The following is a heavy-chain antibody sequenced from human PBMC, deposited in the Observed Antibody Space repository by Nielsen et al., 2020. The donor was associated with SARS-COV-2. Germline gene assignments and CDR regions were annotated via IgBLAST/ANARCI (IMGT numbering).Heavy chain of an antibody. J-gene: IGHJ6*02. CDR2: ISHDGRNK. D-gene: IGHD5-24*01. CDR3: AKGVRTKMATYYYGMDV. Sequence: GGSLRLSCAASGFTFSNYGMHWVRQAPGEGLEGVAFISHDGRNKSYSDSVKGRFTISRDNSKNTLYLQMNSLRAEDTAVYYCAKGVRTKMATYYYGMDVWGQGTTVTVSS. CDR1: GFTFSNYG. V-gene: IGHV3-30*02.